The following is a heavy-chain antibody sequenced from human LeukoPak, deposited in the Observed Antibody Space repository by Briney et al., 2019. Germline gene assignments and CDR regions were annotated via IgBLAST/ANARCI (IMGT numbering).Heavy chain of an antibody. Sequence: GGALRLSCAASGFTFSSYAMSWVHQAPGKGLEWVSAISGSGGSTYYADSVKGRFTISRDNSKNTLYLQMNSLRAEDTAVYYCAKDKEYSSSWYDYWGQGTLVTVSS. CDR3: AKDKEYSSSWYDY. V-gene: IGHV3-23*01. J-gene: IGHJ4*02. CDR1: GFTFSSYA. D-gene: IGHD6-13*01. CDR2: ISGSGGST.